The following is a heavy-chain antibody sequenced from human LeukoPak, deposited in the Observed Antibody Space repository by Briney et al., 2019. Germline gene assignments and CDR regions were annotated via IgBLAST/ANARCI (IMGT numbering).Heavy chain of an antibody. Sequence: SVKVSCKASGYTFTSYDINWVRQATGQGLEWMGGIIPIFGTANYAQKFQGRVTITADESTSTAYMELSSLRSEDTAVYYCATSPNDYWGQGTLVTVSS. CDR2: IIPIFGTA. CDR1: GYTFTSYD. J-gene: IGHJ4*02. V-gene: IGHV1-69*13. CDR3: ATSPNDY.